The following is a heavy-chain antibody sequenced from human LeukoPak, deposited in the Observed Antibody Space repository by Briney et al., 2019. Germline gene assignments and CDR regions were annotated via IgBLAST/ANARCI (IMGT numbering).Heavy chain of an antibody. CDR2: IIPIFGTA. CDR3: ARERRGGDLDAFDI. J-gene: IGHJ3*02. D-gene: IGHD2-21*02. Sequence: SVKVSCKASGGTFSSYAISWVRQAPGQGLEWMGGIIPIFGTANYAQKFQGRVTMTTDTSTSTAYMELRSLRSDDTAVYYCARERRGGDLDAFDIWGQGTMVTVSS. CDR1: GGTFSSYA. V-gene: IGHV1-69*05.